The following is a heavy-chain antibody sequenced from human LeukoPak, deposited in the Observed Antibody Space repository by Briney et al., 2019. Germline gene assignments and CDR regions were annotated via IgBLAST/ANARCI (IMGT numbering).Heavy chain of an antibody. Sequence: SETLSLTCTVSGDSISKYYWSWIRQPPGKGLEWIGYIYYSGSTYYNPSLKSRVTISVDTSKNQFSLKLSSVTAADTAVYYCASQTVTTSYWGQGTLVTVSS. CDR3: ASQTVTTSY. CDR2: IYYSGST. D-gene: IGHD4-17*01. CDR1: GDSISKYY. J-gene: IGHJ4*02. V-gene: IGHV4-59*06.